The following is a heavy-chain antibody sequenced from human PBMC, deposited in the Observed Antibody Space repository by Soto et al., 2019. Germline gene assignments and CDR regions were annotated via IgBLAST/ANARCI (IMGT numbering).Heavy chain of an antibody. J-gene: IGHJ3*02. Sequence: SGGAPGLSPAAAGFSFHSYCMAWGPPAPGKWLEWVAVIWYDGSNKYYADSVKGRFTISRDNSKNTLYLQMNSLRAEDTAVYYCAREGNYGNHHDGFDIWGQGTMVTVSS. V-gene: IGHV3-33*01. D-gene: IGHD1-7*01. CDR1: GFSFHSYC. CDR3: AREGNYGNHHDGFDI. CDR2: IWYDGSNK.